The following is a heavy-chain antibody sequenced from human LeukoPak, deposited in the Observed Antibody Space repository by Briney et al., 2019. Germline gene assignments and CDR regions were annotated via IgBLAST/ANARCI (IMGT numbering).Heavy chain of an antibody. J-gene: IGHJ6*02. CDR3: ARDAPSQYYYYGMDV. CDR1: GFTVSSNY. V-gene: IGHV3-66*02. CDR2: IYSGGST. Sequence: GGSLRLSCAASGFTVSSNYMSWVRQAPGKGLEWVSVIYSGGSTYYADSVKGRFTISRDNSKNTLYLQMNNLRAEDTAVYYCARDAPSQYYYYGMDVWGQGTTVTVSS.